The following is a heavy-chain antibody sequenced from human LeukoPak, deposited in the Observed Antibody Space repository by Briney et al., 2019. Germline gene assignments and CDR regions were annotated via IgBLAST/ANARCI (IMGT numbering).Heavy chain of an antibody. J-gene: IGHJ4*02. CDR2: ISSSSSTI. Sequence: GGSLRLSCAASGLTFSSYSMNWVRQAPGKGLEWVSYISSSSSTIYYADSVKGRFTISRDNAKNSLYLQMNSLRAEDTAVYYCAREPGVYATFYWGQGTLVTVSS. V-gene: IGHV3-48*01. CDR1: GLTFSSYS. CDR3: AREPGVYATFY. D-gene: IGHD2-8*01.